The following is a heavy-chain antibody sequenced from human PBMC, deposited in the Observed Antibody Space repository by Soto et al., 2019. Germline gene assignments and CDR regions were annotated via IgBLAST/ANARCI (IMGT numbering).Heavy chain of an antibody. Sequence: GGSLRLSCAASGFTFSSYSMNWVRQAPGKGLEWVSYISSSSSTIYYADSVKGRFTISRDNAKNSLYLQMNSLRAEDTAVYYCARAGYYGSGSQIYYYYYYMDVWGKGTTVTVSS. J-gene: IGHJ6*03. D-gene: IGHD3-10*01. V-gene: IGHV3-48*01. CDR2: ISSSSSTI. CDR3: ARAGYYGSGSQIYYYYYYMDV. CDR1: GFTFSSYS.